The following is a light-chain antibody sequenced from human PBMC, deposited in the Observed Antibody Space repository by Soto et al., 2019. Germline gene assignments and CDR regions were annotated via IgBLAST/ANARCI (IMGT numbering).Light chain of an antibody. CDR2: GNN. J-gene: IGLJ3*02. V-gene: IGLV1-40*01. CDR1: SSNIGAAYD. CDR3: QSYDSSLSGWV. Sequence: QSVLTQPPSVSGAPGQKVTISCTRSSSNIGAAYDVHWYQHLPGTAPKLLIYGNNNRPSGVPDRFSGSKSGTSASLAITGFQAEDEADYYCQSYDSSLSGWVFGGGTKVTVL.